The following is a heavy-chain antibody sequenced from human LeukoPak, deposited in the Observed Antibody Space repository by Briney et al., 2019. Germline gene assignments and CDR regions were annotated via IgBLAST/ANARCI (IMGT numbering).Heavy chain of an antibody. V-gene: IGHV3-11*04. Sequence: PGGSLRLSCVVSGFTFSDYYMTWIRQAPGKGLEWVSAISGSGGSTYYADSVRGRFTISRDNAKHSLYLQMNSLRAEDTAVYYCARDAGGFRIVFDCWGQGTLVTVSS. D-gene: IGHD3-10*01. CDR3: ARDAGGFRIVFDC. J-gene: IGHJ4*02. CDR1: GFTFSDYY. CDR2: ISGSGGST.